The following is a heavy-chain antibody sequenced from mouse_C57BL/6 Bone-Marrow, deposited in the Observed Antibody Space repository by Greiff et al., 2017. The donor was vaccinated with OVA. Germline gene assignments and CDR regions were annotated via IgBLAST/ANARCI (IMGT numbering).Heavy chain of an antibody. CDR1: GYTFTSYW. CDR2: IDPSDSYT. V-gene: IGHV1-50*01. Sequence: QVQLKQPGAELVKPGASVKLSCKASGYTFTSYWMQWVKQRPGQGLEWIGEIDPSDSYTNYNQKFKGKATLTVVTSSSTAYMQLSSLTSEDSAVYYCARLDDYDEAYWGQGTLVTVSA. CDR3: ARLDDYDEAY. D-gene: IGHD2-4*01. J-gene: IGHJ3*01.